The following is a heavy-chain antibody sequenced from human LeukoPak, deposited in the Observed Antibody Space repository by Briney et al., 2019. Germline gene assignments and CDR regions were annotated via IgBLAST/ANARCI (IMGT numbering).Heavy chain of an antibody. J-gene: IGHJ6*03. CDR2: INHSGST. D-gene: IGHD1-7*01. V-gene: IGHV4-34*01. CDR1: GGSFSGYY. CDR3: ARGRGLELPNYYYYYIDV. Sequence: SETLSLTCAVYGGSFSGYYRRWIRQPPGKGLEWIGEINHSGSTNYNPSLKSRVTVSVDTSKNQFSLKLSSVTAADTAVYYCARGRGLELPNYYYYYIDVWGKGTTVTVSS.